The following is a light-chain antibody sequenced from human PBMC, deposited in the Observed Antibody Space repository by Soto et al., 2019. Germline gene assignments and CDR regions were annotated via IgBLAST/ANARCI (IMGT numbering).Light chain of an antibody. J-gene: IGKJ4*01. CDR3: QQLSRYPLT. CDR1: QALSNY. V-gene: IGKV1-9*01. Sequence: DIQLTHSPSVLSASVGDTVTITCRASQALSNYLAWYQQKPGKAPDLLIYSASTLQSGVPSRFSGSGSETEFSLTIRALQPEDFATYYCQQLSRYPLTFGGGTKVDI. CDR2: SAS.